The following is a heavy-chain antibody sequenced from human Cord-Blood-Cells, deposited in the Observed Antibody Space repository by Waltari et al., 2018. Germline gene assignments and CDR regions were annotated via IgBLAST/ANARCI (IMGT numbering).Heavy chain of an antibody. Sequence: AEVKKPGESLKISCKGSGYSFTSYWIGWVRQMPGKGLEWMGIIYPGDSDTRYSPSFQGQVTISADKSISTAYLQWSSLKASDTAMYYWARHAFSDIWPEDAFDIWAKGQWSPSLQ. CDR3: ARHAFSDIWPEDAFDI. CDR1: GYSFTSYW. CDR2: IYPGDSDT. D-gene: IGHD3-9*01. J-gene: IGHJ3*02. V-gene: IGHV5-51*01.